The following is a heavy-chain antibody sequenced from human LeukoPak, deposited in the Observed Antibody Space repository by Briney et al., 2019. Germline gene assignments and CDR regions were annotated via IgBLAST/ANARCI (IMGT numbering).Heavy chain of an antibody. CDR2: IYYSGST. J-gene: IGHJ4*02. V-gene: IGHV4-39*07. CDR1: GGSISSSSYY. Sequence: SETLSLTCTVSGGSISSSSYYWGWIRQPPGKGLEWIGSIYYSGSTNYNPSLKSRVTISVDTSKNQFSLKLSSVTAADTAVYYCARVPRGTKNMVRGVIIRAYFDYWGQGTLVTVSS. CDR3: ARVPRGTKNMVRGVIIRAYFDY. D-gene: IGHD3-10*01.